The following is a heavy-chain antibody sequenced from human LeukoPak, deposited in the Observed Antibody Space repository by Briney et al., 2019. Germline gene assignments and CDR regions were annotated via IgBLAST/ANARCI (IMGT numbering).Heavy chain of an antibody. CDR3: ARGGGSYVFFDY. J-gene: IGHJ4*02. D-gene: IGHD1-26*01. CDR1: GGTFSSYA. Sequence: ASVKVSCKASGGTFSSYAISWVRQAPGQGLEWMGRIIPIPGIANYAQKFQGRVTITADKSTSTAYMELSSLRSEDTAVYYCARGGGSYVFFDYWGQGTLVTASS. CDR2: IIPIPGIA. V-gene: IGHV1-69*04.